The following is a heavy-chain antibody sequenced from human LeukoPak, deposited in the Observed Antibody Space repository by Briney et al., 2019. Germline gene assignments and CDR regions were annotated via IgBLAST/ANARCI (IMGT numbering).Heavy chain of an antibody. CDR1: GYTFTGYY. Sequence: ASVKVSCKASGYTFTGYYMHWVRQAPGQGLEWMGRINPNSGGTNYAQKFQGRVTMTRDTSISTAYMELSRLRSDDTAVYYCARAKRTYGTGNRFDPWGQGTLVTVSS. CDR3: ARAKRTYGTGNRFDP. D-gene: IGHD1-14*01. V-gene: IGHV1-2*06. J-gene: IGHJ5*02. CDR2: INPNSGGT.